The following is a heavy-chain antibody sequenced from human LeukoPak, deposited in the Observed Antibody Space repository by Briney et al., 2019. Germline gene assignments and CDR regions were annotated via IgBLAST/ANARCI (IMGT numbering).Heavy chain of an antibody. CDR2: IYPGDSDT. CDR1: GYSFTSYW. CDR3: ARRGTKGHLASGVDYYYYIDV. Sequence: GESLKISCKGSGYSFTSYWIGWVRQMPGKGLEWMGIIYPGDSDTRYSPSLQGQVTISADKSISTAYLQWSSLKASDTAMYYCARRGTKGHLASGVDYYYYIDVWGKGTTVTVSS. D-gene: IGHD1/OR15-1a*01. J-gene: IGHJ6*03. V-gene: IGHV5-51*01.